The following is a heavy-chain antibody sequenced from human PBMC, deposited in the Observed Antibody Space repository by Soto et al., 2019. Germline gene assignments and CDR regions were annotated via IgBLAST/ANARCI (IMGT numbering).Heavy chain of an antibody. V-gene: IGHV3-23*01. CDR1: GLTFGSRA. CDR2: ITDTGGDA. J-gene: IGHJ4*02. Sequence: GGSLRLSCVASGLTFGSRAMSWVRQAPGEGLQWVSTITDTGGDAKYADSVRGRFVTSRDNSKKTLYLQMTSLTAEDSAMYFCARGSTDSYPGSRIFDFWGRGTLVTVSS. D-gene: IGHD3-10*01. CDR3: ARGSTDSYPGSRIFDF.